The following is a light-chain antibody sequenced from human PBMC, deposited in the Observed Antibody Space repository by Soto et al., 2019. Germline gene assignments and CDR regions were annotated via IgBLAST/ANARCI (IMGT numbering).Light chain of an antibody. CDR1: QGIDTY. CDR2: AAS. CDR3: QKYTRAPFT. Sequence: DIQMTQSPSSLSASVGDRVTVTCRASQGIDTYLAWYQQKPGQVPKLLIYAASTLQSGVPSRFSGSGSATDFTLTISSLQPEDVATYFCQKYTRAPFTFGPGTKVDIK. J-gene: IGKJ3*01. V-gene: IGKV1-27*01.